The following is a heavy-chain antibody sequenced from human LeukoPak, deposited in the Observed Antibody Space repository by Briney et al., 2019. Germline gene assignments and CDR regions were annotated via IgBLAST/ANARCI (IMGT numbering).Heavy chain of an antibody. D-gene: IGHD6-6*01. CDR2: IKQDGSQR. J-gene: IGHJ4*02. CDR1: GFTFLDYW. V-gene: IGHV3-7*01. Sequence: PAGSLTLACTAYGFTFLDYWMPWVRQPPGKGPEWVANIKQDGSQRYYVDSVRGRFTISRDNAKNSLFLQMTGLRAEGPAVYDCARRGGRSSPRSPIDYWGEGTLVTVSS. CDR3: ARRGGRSSPRSPIDY.